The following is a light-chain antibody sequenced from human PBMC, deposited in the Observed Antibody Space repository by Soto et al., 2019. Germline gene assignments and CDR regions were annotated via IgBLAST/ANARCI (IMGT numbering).Light chain of an antibody. J-gene: IGKJ1*01. V-gene: IGKV3-20*01. Sequence: EIVLTQSPGTLSLSPGERATLSCRASQSVPDNSLAWYQQRPGQTPRLLISAASNRAAAIPDRFRGSGSVTDFTLTINTLQPEASAVYYCEPYDSARWTFGPGTKVEIK. CDR3: EPYDSARWT. CDR2: AAS. CDR1: QSVPDNS.